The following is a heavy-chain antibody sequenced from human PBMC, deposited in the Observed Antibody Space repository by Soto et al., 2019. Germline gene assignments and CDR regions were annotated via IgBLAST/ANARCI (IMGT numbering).Heavy chain of an antibody. J-gene: IGHJ5*02. CDR2: INHSGST. D-gene: IGHD3-10*01. Sequence: SETLSLTCAVYGGSFSGYYWSWIRQPPGKGLEWIGEINHSGSTNYNPSLKGRVTISVDTSKNQFSLKLSSVTAADTAVYYCARGRRDYYGSGSYYGWFDPWGQGTLVTVSS. CDR1: GGSFSGYY. V-gene: IGHV4-34*01. CDR3: ARGRRDYYGSGSYYGWFDP.